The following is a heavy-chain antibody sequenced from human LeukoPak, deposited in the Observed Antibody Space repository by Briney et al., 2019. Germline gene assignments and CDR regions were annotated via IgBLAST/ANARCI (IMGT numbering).Heavy chain of an antibody. J-gene: IGHJ4*02. Sequence: TGGSLRLSCTASGFTFGDYVMSWVRQAPGKGLEWVGCIRSKARGGTTEYAASVKGRFTISRDDSISIVYLQMGSLKTEDTAVYYCTRDSVYSAYYYDSSGYPQLFDYWGQGTLVTVSS. CDR1: GFTFGDYV. CDR2: IRSKARGGTT. V-gene: IGHV3-49*04. CDR3: TRDSVYSAYYYDSSGYPQLFDY. D-gene: IGHD3-22*01.